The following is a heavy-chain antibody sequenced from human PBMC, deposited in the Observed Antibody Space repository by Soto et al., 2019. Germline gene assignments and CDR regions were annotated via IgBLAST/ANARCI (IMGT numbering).Heavy chain of an antibody. J-gene: IGHJ4*02. D-gene: IGHD6-13*01. Sequence: QVQLQESGPGLVKPSGTLSLTCAVSSGSISSSNWWSWVRQPPGKGLEWIGEIYHSGSTNYNPSLKSRVTISVDKSKNQFSLKLSSVTAADTAVYYCVRDGGIAAAGTSPLDWGQGTLVTVSS. CDR3: VRDGGIAAAGTSPLD. CDR1: SGSISSSNW. CDR2: IYHSGST. V-gene: IGHV4-4*02.